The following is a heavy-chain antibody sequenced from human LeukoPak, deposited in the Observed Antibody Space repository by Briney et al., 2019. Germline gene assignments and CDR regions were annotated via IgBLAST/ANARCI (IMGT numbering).Heavy chain of an antibody. D-gene: IGHD6-13*01. CDR3: ARDLSSSWRRRIGVFDY. CDR2: IYYSGST. J-gene: IGHJ4*02. V-gene: IGHV4-39*02. Sequence: PSETLSLTCTVSGGSISSSSYYWGWIRQPPGKGLEWIGSIYYSGSTYYNPSLKSRVTISVDTSKNQFSLKLSSVTAADTAVYYCARDLSSSWRRRIGVFDYWGQGTLVTVSS. CDR1: GGSISSSSYY.